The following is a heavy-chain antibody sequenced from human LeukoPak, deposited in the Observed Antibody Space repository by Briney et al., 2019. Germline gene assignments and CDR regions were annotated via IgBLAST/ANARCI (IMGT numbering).Heavy chain of an antibody. CDR3: ARGAGYGDYGMDY. CDR2: IYSGGST. J-gene: IGHJ4*02. D-gene: IGHD4-17*01. V-gene: IGHV3-66*01. Sequence: GGSLRLSCAASGFTVSSNYMSWVRQAPGKGLEWVSVIYSGGSTYYADSVKGRFTISRDNSKNTLYLQMNSLRAEDTAVYYCARGAGYGDYGMDYWGQGTLVTVSS. CDR1: GFTVSSNY.